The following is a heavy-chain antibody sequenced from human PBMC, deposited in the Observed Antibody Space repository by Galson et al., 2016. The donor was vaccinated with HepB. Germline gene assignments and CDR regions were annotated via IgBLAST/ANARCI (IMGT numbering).Heavy chain of an antibody. CDR1: GGSINGYF. CDR3: ARYSSTANYFGY. Sequence: SETLSLTCTVSGGSINGYFWSWVRQPPGKGLEWIGFIHHNGNTNDNPSLKSRVTISVDTSTNQFSLRLNSVTAADASVYYCARYSSTANYFGYWGQGNLVTVSS. J-gene: IGHJ4*02. D-gene: IGHD6-19*01. V-gene: IGHV4-59*01. CDR2: IHHNGNT.